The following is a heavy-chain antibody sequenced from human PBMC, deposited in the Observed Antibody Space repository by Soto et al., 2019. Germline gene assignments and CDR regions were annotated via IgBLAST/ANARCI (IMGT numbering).Heavy chain of an antibody. D-gene: IGHD3-3*01. CDR2: IYYSGST. V-gene: IGHV4-59*01. CDR1: GGSISSYY. J-gene: IGHJ5*02. CDR3: ARDRGPYDFWSGPANWFDP. Sequence: SETLSLTCTVSGGSISSYYWSWIRQPPGKGLEWIGYIYYSGSTNYNPSLKSRVTISVDTSKNQFSLKLSSVTAADTAVYYCARDRGPYDFWSGPANWFDPWGQGTLVTVSS.